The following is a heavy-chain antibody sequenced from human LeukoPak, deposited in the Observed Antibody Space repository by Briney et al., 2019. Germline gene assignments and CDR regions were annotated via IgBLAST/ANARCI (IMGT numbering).Heavy chain of an antibody. CDR1: GFTFSSYS. Sequence: PGGSLRLSCAASGFTFSSYSMNWVRQAPGKGLEWVSSISSSSSYIYYADSVKGRFTISRDNAKNSLYLQMNSLRAEDTAVYYCARDFPSTVTFYGMDVWSQGTTVTVSS. J-gene: IGHJ6*02. CDR3: ARDFPSTVTFYGMDV. CDR2: ISSSSSYI. V-gene: IGHV3-21*01. D-gene: IGHD4-11*01.